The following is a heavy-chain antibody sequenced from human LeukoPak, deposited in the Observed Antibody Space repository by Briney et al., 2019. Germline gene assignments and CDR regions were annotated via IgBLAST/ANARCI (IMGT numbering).Heavy chain of an antibody. CDR2: ISAYNGNT. J-gene: IGHJ4*02. Sequence: ASVKVSCKASGYTFTSYGISWVRQAPGQGLEWMGWISAYNGNTNYAQKLQGRVTMTTDTSTSTAYMELRSLRSDDTAVYYCAREMMYYDFWSGPDYWGQGTLVTVSS. V-gene: IGHV1-18*01. CDR3: AREMMYYDFWSGPDY. D-gene: IGHD3-3*01. CDR1: GYTFTSYG.